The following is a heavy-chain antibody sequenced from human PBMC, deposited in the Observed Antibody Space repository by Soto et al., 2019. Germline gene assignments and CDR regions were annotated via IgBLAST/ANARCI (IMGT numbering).Heavy chain of an antibody. CDR2: IYHSGST. J-gene: IGHJ5*02. V-gene: IGHV4-30-2*01. CDR1: GGSISSGGYS. Sequence: SETLPHTWAVSGGSISSGGYSWSWIRQPPGKGLEWIGYIYHSGSTYYNPSLKSRVTISVDRSKNQFSLKLSSVTAADTAVYYCARVPGPWGQGTLVTVPQ. CDR3: ARVPGP.